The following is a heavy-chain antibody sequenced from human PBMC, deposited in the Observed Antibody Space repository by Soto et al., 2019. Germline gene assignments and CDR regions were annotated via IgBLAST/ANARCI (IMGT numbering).Heavy chain of an antibody. D-gene: IGHD2-2*01. J-gene: IGHJ5*02. CDR3: ARGGAVVVPGSVDRHNWFDP. Sequence: QVQLVQSGAEVKKPGSSVKVSCEASGGTFSSYSFSWVRQAPGQGLEWMGRVVPILGMANYAQKFQGRVTIPADKSTSTVYMGMRSLRSDDTAVYYCARGGAVVVPGSVDRHNWFDPWGQGTLVTVSS. V-gene: IGHV1-69*02. CDR2: VVPILGMA. CDR1: GGTFSSYS.